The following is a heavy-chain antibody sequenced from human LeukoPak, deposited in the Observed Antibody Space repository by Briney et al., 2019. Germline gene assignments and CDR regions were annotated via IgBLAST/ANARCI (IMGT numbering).Heavy chain of an antibody. D-gene: IGHD3-16*02. CDR3: ARESPVVNPYIDY. Sequence: PGGSLRLSCAASGFTVSSNYMSWVRQAPGKGLEWVSVVYSGGSTYYADSVKGRFTISRDNSKNTLYLQMNSLRAEDTAVYYCARESPVVNPYIDYWGQGTLVTVSS. V-gene: IGHV3-66*01. J-gene: IGHJ4*02. CDR1: GFTVSSNY. CDR2: VYSGGST.